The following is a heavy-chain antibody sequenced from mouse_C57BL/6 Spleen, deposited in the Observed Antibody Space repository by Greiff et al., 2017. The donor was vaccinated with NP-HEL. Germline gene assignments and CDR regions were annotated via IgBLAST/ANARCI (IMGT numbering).Heavy chain of an antibody. D-gene: IGHD2-3*01. CDR3: ARGGIYDGYYQGFDY. J-gene: IGHJ2*01. CDR2: IDPSDSET. V-gene: IGHV1-52*01. CDR1: GYTFTSYW. Sequence: QVQLQQSGAELVRPGSSVKLSCKASGYTFTSYWMHWVKQRPIQGLEWIGNIDPSDSETHYNQKFKDKATLTVDKYSSTAYMQLSRLKSEDSAVYYCARGGIYDGYYQGFDYWGQGTTLTVSS.